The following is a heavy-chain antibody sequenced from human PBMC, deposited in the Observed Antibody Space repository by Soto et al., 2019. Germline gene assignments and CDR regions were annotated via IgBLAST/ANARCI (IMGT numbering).Heavy chain of an antibody. CDR1: GGTFSSYA. Sequence: SVKVSCKASGGTFSSYAISWVRQAPGQGLEWMGGIIPIFGTANYAQKFQGRVTLTWDASAATSFMELRSLRPGDTAIYYCARDSLAVAGSFYDYWGQGTQVTVSS. V-gene: IGHV1-69*13. D-gene: IGHD6-19*01. CDR2: IIPIFGTA. J-gene: IGHJ4*02. CDR3: ARDSLAVAGSFYDY.